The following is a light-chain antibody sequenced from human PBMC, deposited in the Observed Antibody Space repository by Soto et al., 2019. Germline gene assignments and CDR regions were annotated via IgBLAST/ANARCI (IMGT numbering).Light chain of an antibody. CDR1: QTISSW. CDR2: KAS. CDR3: QHYNSYSEA. Sequence: DIQITHSPSTLSGSVIERVTITCRASQTISSWLAWYQQKPGKAPKLLIYKASTLKSGVPSRFSGSGSGTEFTLTISSLQPDDFATYYCQHYNSYSEAFGQGTKVDNK. V-gene: IGKV1-5*03. J-gene: IGKJ1*01.